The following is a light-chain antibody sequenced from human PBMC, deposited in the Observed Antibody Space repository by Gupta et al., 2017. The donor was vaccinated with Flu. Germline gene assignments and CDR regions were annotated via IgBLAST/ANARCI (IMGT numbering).Light chain of an antibody. V-gene: IGKV4-1*01. CDR3: QQTDSSPYS. J-gene: IGKJ2*03. Sequence: DIVMTQSPASLAVSLGEKAIINCKSSQTILHSSSHKNYLAWYQLKPGQPPKMLIFWASTRESGVPDRFSGSGSGTDFTLTSNSLHAEDVAVYFCQQTDSSPYSFGQGTKLEIK. CDR2: WAS. CDR1: QTILHSSSHKNY.